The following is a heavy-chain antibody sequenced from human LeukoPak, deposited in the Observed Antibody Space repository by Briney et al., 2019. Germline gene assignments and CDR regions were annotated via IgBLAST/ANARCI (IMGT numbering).Heavy chain of an antibody. J-gene: IGHJ4*02. V-gene: IGHV3-30*18. D-gene: IGHD3-22*01. CDR1: GFTFSSYG. CDR2: ISYDGSNK. CDR3: AKGDYYDSSGYYSHDFDY. Sequence: GRSLRLSCVVSGFTFSSYGMHWVRQAPGKGLEWAAVISYDGSNKYYADSVKGRFTISRDNSKNTLYLQMNSLRAEDTAVYYCAKGDYYDSSGYYSHDFDYWGQGTLVTVSP.